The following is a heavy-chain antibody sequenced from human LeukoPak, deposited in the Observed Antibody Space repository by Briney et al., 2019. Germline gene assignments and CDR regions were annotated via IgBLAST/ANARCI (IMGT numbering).Heavy chain of an antibody. D-gene: IGHD6-25*01. Sequence: SETLSLTCTVSGGSISSGDYYWSWIRQPPGKGLEWIGYIYYSGSTYYNPSLKSRVTISVDTSKNQFSLRLTSVTAADTAVYYCARDPGRRGSGLDWGQGTLVTVSS. CDR3: ARDPGRRGSGLD. J-gene: IGHJ4*02. V-gene: IGHV4-30-4*02. CDR2: IYYSGST. CDR1: GGSISSGDYY.